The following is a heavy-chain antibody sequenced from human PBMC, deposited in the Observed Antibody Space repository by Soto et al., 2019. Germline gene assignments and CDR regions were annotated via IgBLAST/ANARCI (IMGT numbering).Heavy chain of an antibody. CDR3: ASRDPGTSVDY. Sequence: SETLSLTCAVSGGSFTSNNWWTWVRQPPGQGLEWIGEIYRTGSTNYNPSLKGRVTISLDKSENQFSLKVTSLTAADTAVYYCASRDPGTSVDYWGQGTLVTVSS. D-gene: IGHD1-7*01. CDR2: IYRTGST. CDR1: GGSFTSNNW. J-gene: IGHJ4*02. V-gene: IGHV4-4*02.